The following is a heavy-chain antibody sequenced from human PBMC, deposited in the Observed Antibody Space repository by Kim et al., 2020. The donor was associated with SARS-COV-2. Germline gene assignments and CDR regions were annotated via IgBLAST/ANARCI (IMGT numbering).Heavy chain of an antibody. D-gene: IGHD6-13*01. CDR2: IWYDGSNK. V-gene: IGHV3-33*01. CDR3: ARSIRGRIAGSYYYYGMDV. CDR1: GFTFSSYG. J-gene: IGHJ6*02. Sequence: GGSLRLSCAASGFTFSSYGMHWVRQAPGKGLEWVAVIWYDGSNKYYADSVKGRFTISRDNSKNTLYLQMNSLRAEDTAVYYCARSIRGRIAGSYYYYGMDVWGQGTTVTVSS.